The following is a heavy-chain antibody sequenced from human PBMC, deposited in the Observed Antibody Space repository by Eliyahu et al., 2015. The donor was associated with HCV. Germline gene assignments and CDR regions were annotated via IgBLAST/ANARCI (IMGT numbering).Heavy chain of an antibody. CDR2: ISWNSGTI. CDR1: FDDYA. D-gene: IGHD3-10*01. Sequence: FDDYAMHWVRQAPGKGLEWVSGISWNSGTIAYADSVKGRFTISRDNAKNSLYLQMNNLRAEDTALYYCAKDGDHYYGMDVWGQGTTVTVSS. J-gene: IGHJ6*02. CDR3: AKDGDHYYGMDV. V-gene: IGHV3-9*01.